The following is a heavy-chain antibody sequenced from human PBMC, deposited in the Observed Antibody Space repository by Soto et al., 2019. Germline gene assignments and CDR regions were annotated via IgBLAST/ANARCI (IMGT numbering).Heavy chain of an antibody. D-gene: IGHD2-15*01. CDR2: INHSAST. CDR1: GGSLSGYY. J-gene: IGHJ6*02. Sequence: PSETLSLTCAVYGGSLSGYYFSWIRQTPGKGLEWIAAINHSASTSYNPSLKRRATISLDTSKNQISLNLSSVTAAEPAVYYFTRHKTVVVAATRHDYYGLDVWGQGTTVTVS. V-gene: IGHV4-34*01. CDR3: TRHKTVVVAATRHDYYGLDV.